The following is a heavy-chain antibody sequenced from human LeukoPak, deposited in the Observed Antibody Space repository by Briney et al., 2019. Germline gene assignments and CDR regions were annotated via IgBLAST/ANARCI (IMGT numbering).Heavy chain of an antibody. V-gene: IGHV4-34*01. CDR1: GGSFSGYY. CDR2: INHSGST. D-gene: IGHD3-22*01. Sequence: SETLSLTCAVYGGSFSGYYWSWIRQPPGKGLEWIGEINHSGSTNYNPSLKSRVTISVDTSKNQFSLKLSSVTAADTAVYYCAREPYYYDSSGYYYIFDYWGQGTLVTVSS. CDR3: AREPYYYDSSGYYYIFDY. J-gene: IGHJ4*02.